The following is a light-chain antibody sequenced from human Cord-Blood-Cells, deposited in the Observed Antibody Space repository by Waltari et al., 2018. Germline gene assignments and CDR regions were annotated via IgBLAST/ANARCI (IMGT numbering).Light chain of an antibody. Sequence: QSALTQPRSVSGSPGQSVTISCTGPSSDVGGYNYVSWYQQHPGKAPKRMIYDVSKRPSGVPDRFSGSKSGNTASLTISGLQAEDEADYYCCSYAGSYTNWVFGGGTKLTVL. CDR3: CSYAGSYTNWV. CDR1: SSDVGGYNY. V-gene: IGLV2-11*01. CDR2: DVS. J-gene: IGLJ3*02.